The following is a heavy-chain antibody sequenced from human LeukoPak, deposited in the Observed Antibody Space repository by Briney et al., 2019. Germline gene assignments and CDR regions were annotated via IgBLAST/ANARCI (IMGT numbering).Heavy chain of an antibody. D-gene: IGHD3-10*01. CDR2: IHPGDSDT. V-gene: IGHV5-51*01. CDR1: GYRFPIYW. J-gene: IGHJ4*02. CDR3: ARLSGASWSNFDS. Sequence: GESLKISCKGSGYRFPIYWIGWVRQMPGKGLEWMGIIHPGDSDTRYSPSFQGQVTISADKSIYTAHLQWGSLKASDTAMYYCARLSGASWSNFDSWGQGNLVTVSS.